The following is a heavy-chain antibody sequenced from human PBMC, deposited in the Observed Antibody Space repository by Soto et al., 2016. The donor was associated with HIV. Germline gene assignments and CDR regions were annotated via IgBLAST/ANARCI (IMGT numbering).Heavy chain of an antibody. Sequence: EVQLLESGGGLVQPGGSLRLSCAASKFIFRTYWMHWVRQAPGKGLVWVSRINSDGNSTSYVDSVKGRFTISRDNAKNTLYLQMNSLRAEDTAVYYCARGGSSRGGWYWGQGTLVTVSS. D-gene: IGHD2-15*01. V-gene: IGHV3-74*01. CDR3: ARGGSSRGGWY. J-gene: IGHJ4*02. CDR2: INSDGNST. CDR1: KFIFRTYW.